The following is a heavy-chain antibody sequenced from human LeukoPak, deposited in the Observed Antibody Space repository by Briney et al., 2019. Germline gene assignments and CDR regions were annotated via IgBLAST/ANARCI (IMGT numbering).Heavy chain of an antibody. Sequence: GASVKVSCKASGYTFTGYYMHWVRQAPGQGLEWMGWINPNSGGTNYAQKFQGRVTMTRDTSTSTVYMELSSLRSEDTAVYYCAREGVYKGIDYWGQGTLVTVSS. CDR2: INPNSGGT. CDR3: AREGVYKGIDY. CDR1: GYTFTGYY. J-gene: IGHJ4*02. D-gene: IGHD5-24*01. V-gene: IGHV1-2*02.